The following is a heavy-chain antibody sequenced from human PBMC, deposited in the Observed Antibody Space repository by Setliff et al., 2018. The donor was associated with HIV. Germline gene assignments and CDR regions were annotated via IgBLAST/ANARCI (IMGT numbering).Heavy chain of an antibody. J-gene: IGHJ6*02. Sequence: ASVKVPCKASGYTFTSYGISWVRQAPGQGLEWMGWISAYNGNTNYEQKLQGRATITTAISTSTAYMELRSLRSDDTAVYYCARDLLVAFPPRDVWGQGTTVTVSS. CDR2: ISAYNGNT. CDR3: ARDLLVAFPPRDV. CDR1: GYTFTSYG. V-gene: IGHV1-18*01.